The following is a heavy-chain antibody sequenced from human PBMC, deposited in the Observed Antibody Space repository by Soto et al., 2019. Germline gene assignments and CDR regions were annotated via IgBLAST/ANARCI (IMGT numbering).Heavy chain of an antibody. D-gene: IGHD3-22*01. CDR2: IKSKTDGGTT. CDR3: STDSYSDMTVVRLDN. CDR1: GFTFSNAW. J-gene: IGHJ4*01. V-gene: IGHV3-15*07. Sequence: GGSLRLSCAASGFTFSNAWINWVRQAPGKGQGWVGRIKSKTDGGTTDFAAPVKGRFAISRDDSKNIAYMQMNSLKIEDTAVYYCSTDSYSDMTVVRLDNWGHGTLVTVSS.